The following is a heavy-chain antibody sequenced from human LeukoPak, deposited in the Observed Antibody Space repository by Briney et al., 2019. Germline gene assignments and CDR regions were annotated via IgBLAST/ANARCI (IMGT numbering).Heavy chain of an antibody. CDR1: GFTFSSYS. V-gene: IGHV3-21*01. D-gene: IGHD4-17*01. CDR2: ISSSSSYI. Sequence: GVSLRLSCAASGFTFSSYSMNWVRQAPGKGLEWVSSISSSSSYIYYADSVKGRFTISRDNAKNSLYLQMNSLRAEDTAVYYCARGDYGDYVFNYWGQGTLVTVSS. J-gene: IGHJ4*02. CDR3: ARGDYGDYVFNY.